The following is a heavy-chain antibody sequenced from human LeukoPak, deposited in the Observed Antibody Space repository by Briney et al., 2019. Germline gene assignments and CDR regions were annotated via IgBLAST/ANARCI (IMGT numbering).Heavy chain of an antibody. V-gene: IGHV1-18*01. J-gene: IGHJ4*02. CDR3: ATNYYDGSGYYSIDY. CDR1: GYTFTRYG. D-gene: IGHD3-22*01. CDR2: INTYNGNT. Sequence: ASVKVSRKASGYTFTRYGISWVRQAPGQGLEWMGWINTYNGNTDYAQKLQGRVTMTTDTSTSTAYMELRSLRSDDTALYYCATNYYDGSGYYSIDYWGQGTLVTVSS.